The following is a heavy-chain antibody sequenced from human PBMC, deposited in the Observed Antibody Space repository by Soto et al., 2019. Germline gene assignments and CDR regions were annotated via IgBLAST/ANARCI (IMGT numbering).Heavy chain of an antibody. CDR3: ARVAYVVTRTFDY. D-gene: IGHD3-3*01. J-gene: IGHJ4*02. CDR2: IYYSGST. V-gene: IGHV4-31*03. Sequence: QVQLQESGPGLVKPSQTLSLTCTVSGGSISSGGYYWSWIRQHPGKGLEWIGYIYYSGSTYYNPSLKSRVTISADTSKNQSSLKLSSVTAGDTAVYYCARVAYVVTRTFDYWGQGTLVTVSS. CDR1: GGSISSGGYY.